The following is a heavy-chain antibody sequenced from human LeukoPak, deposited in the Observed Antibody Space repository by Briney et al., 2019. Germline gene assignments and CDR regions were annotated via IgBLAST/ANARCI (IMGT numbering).Heavy chain of an antibody. CDR3: AREKSIWFGESSGAFDI. V-gene: IGHV4-4*02. CDR1: GGSISSSNW. J-gene: IGHJ3*02. CDR2: IYHSGST. D-gene: IGHD3-10*01. Sequence: SETLSLTCAVSGGSISSSNWWSWIRQPPGQGLEWIGEIYHSGSTNYNPSLKSRVTISVDTSKNQFSLKLSSVTAADTAVYYCAREKSIWFGESSGAFDIWGQGTMVTVSS.